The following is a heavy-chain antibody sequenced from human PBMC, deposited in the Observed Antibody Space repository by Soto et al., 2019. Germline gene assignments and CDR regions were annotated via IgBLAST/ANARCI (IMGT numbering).Heavy chain of an antibody. CDR1: GFTFSSYF. Sequence: QVQLVESGGGVVQPGGSLRLSCAASGFTFSSYFIHWVRQAPGKGLERVAGISSDGNNQYYRDSVKGRFTISRDNSKNTLSLQMNSLISEDTAVYYCVRGGDGYNPPFGYWGQGTLVTVSS. CDR3: VRGGDGYNPPFGY. V-gene: IGHV3-30-3*01. D-gene: IGHD5-12*01. J-gene: IGHJ4*02. CDR2: ISSDGNNQ.